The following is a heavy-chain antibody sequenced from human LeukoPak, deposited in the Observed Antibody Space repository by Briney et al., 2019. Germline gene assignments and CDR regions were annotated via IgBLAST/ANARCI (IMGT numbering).Heavy chain of an antibody. D-gene: IGHD5-18*01. V-gene: IGHV4-59*08. CDR2: IYYSGST. Sequence: SETLSLTCTVSGGSISSYYWSWIRQPPGKGLEWIGYIYYSGSTNYNPSLKSRVTIPVDTSKNQFSLKLSSVTAADTAVYYCARHTWIPSSDAFDIWGQGTMVTVSS. J-gene: IGHJ3*02. CDR3: ARHTWIPSSDAFDI. CDR1: GGSISSYY.